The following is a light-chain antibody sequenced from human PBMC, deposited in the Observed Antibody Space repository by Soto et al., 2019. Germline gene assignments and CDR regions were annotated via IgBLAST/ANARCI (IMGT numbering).Light chain of an antibody. CDR3: AAWDVSLRGQV. V-gene: IGLV1-47*01. CDR1: ISNIGSNY. CDR2: RNN. J-gene: IGLJ3*02. Sequence: QSVLTQPPSASGTPGQRVTISCSGSISNIGSNYVYWYQQLPGTAPKLLIYRNNQRPSGVPDRFSGSKSGTSASLAITGLPSEDEGDYYCAAWDVSLRGQVFGGGTKVTVL.